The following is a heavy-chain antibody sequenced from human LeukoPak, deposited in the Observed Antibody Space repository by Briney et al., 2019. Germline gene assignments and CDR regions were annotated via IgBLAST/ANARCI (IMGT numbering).Heavy chain of an antibody. Sequence: LVQVSCKASGGTFSSYAIRWVRQAPGKGLAWMGRIIPILGIANYAQKFQGRVTITADKSTSTAYMELSSLRSEDTAVYCCAADIVVVPAAQPPDYYYGMDVWGQGTTVTVSS. D-gene: IGHD2-2*01. CDR3: AADIVVVPAAQPPDYYYGMDV. CDR2: IIPILGIA. J-gene: IGHJ6*02. V-gene: IGHV1-69*04. CDR1: GGTFSSYA.